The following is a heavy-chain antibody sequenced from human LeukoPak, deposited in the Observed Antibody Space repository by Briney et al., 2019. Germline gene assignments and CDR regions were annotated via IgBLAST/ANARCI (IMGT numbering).Heavy chain of an antibody. CDR1: GGSISSGNYH. CDR2: IYYDETP. CDR3: LRSGWFYY. V-gene: IGHV4-39*01. Sequence: SETLSLTCIVSGGSISSGNYHWGWVRQSPGKGLEWIGSIYYDETPYYNPSLKSRITISIDMSKNQFSLKLSSVTAADTAIYYCLRSGWFYYWGQGTLVTVSS. D-gene: IGHD6-19*01. J-gene: IGHJ4*02.